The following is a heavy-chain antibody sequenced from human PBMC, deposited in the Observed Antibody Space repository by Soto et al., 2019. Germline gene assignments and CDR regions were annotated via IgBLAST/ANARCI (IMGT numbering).Heavy chain of an antibody. CDR3: ARARLWFGELPPDY. D-gene: IGHD3-10*01. J-gene: IGHJ4*02. Sequence: EVQLVESGGGLDQPGGSLRLSCAASGFTFSSYWMSWVRQAPGKGLEWVANIKQDGSEKYYVDSVKGRFTISRDNAKNSLYLQMNSLRAEDTAVYYCARARLWFGELPPDYWGQGTLVTVSS. CDR2: IKQDGSEK. V-gene: IGHV3-7*01. CDR1: GFTFSSYW.